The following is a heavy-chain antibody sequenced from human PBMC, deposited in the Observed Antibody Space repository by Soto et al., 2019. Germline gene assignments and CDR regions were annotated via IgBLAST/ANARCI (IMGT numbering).Heavy chain of an antibody. D-gene: IGHD1-26*01. CDR3: ARDLGGSYYAPVDY. V-gene: IGHV1-18*01. Sequence: QVQLVQSGAEVKKPGASVKVSCKASGYTFTSYGISWVRQAPGQGLEWMGWISAYNGNTKYAQKFQGRVTMTTDTSTSTAYMELRSLRSYDTAAYYCARDLGGSYYAPVDYWGQGTLVTVSS. CDR1: GYTFTSYG. CDR2: ISAYNGNT. J-gene: IGHJ4*02.